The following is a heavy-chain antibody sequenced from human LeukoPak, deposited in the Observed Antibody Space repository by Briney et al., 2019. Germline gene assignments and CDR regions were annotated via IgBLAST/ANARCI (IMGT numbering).Heavy chain of an antibody. D-gene: IGHD3-22*01. V-gene: IGHV3-11*01. CDR1: GFTFSDYY. Sequence: GESLTLSCSASGFTFSDYYMIWIGQAPGKGLEWVSYISSSGSTIYYADSMKGRFTISRDNAKNSLSLQMNSLRAEDTAVYYCARDLATYYYDSSGYYYVDYWGQGTLVTVSS. CDR3: ARDLATYYYDSSGYYYVDY. CDR2: ISSSGSTI. J-gene: IGHJ4*02.